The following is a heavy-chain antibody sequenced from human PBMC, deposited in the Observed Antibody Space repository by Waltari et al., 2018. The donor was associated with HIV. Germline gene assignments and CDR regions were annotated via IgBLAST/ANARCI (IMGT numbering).Heavy chain of an antibody. CDR3: TKGMYANEDYFGY. V-gene: IGHV5-51*03. D-gene: IGHD2-8*01. J-gene: IGHJ4*02. Sequence: EVQLVQSGAQVKKPGESLKISCKASGYSFTTYWIGWVRQLPGKGLEWMGIIYPGDSDTRDSPSFQGQVTISADKSISTAYLQWSSLQASDTAMYYCTKGMYANEDYFGYWGQGTLVTVSS. CDR2: IYPGDSDT. CDR1: GYSFTTYW.